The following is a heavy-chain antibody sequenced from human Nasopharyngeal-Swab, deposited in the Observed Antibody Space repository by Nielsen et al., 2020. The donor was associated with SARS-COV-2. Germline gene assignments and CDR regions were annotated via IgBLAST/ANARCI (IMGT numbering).Heavy chain of an antibody. D-gene: IGHD5-18*01. J-gene: IGHJ6*02. V-gene: IGHV3-11*04. Sequence: GESLKISCAASGFTFSNAWMSWVRQAPGKGLEWVSYISSSGSTIYYADSVKGRFTISRDNAKNSLYLQMNSLRAEDTAVYYCARGRAQIWSRVNGMDVWGQGTTVTVSS. CDR1: GFTFSNAW. CDR3: ARGRAQIWSRVNGMDV. CDR2: ISSSGSTI.